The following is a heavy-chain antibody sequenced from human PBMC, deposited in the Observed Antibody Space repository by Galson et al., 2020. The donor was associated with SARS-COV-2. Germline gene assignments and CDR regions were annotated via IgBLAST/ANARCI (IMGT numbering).Heavy chain of an antibody. CDR1: GGSFSDYY. J-gene: IGHJ6*03. V-gene: IGHV4-34*01. CDR3: ARSRQDVTMIVVVITAYYHYVDV. CDR2: INHSGST. Sequence: SETLSLTCALYGGSFSDYYWSWIRQSPGKGLEWIGEINHSGSTKSGPSLKSRATIAVDTSKNQFSLKLTSMTAADTAVYYCARSRQDVTMIVVVITAYYHYVDVWSKGTTVTISS. D-gene: IGHD3-22*01.